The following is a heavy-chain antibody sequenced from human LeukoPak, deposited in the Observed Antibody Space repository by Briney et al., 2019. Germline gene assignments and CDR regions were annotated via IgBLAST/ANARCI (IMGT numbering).Heavy chain of an antibody. J-gene: IGHJ5*02. CDR1: GGTFSSYA. D-gene: IGHD5-12*01. CDR2: IIPIFGTA. Sequence: ASVKVSCKASGGTFSSYAISWVRQAPGQGLEWMGGIIPIFGTANYAQKFQGRVTITADESTSTAYMELSSLRSEDTAVYYCAREEDIVATTTFDPWGQGTLVTVS. V-gene: IGHV1-69*13. CDR3: AREEDIVATTTFDP.